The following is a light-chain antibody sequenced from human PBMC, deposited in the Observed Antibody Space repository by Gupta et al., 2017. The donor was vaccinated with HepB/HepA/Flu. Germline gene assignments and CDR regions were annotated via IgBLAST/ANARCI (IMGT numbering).Light chain of an antibody. CDR1: NGDVGTYNL. Sequence: QSALTQPASVSGSPGQSITISCAGSNGDVGTYNLVSWYQQHPGKAPKLMIYEVTKRPPGVSNRFSGSKSGNTASLTISGLQGEDEDDYYCCSYVFGNTYVVGTGTTVTVL. J-gene: IGLJ1*01. V-gene: IGLV2-23*02. CDR3: CSYVFGNTYV. CDR2: EVT.